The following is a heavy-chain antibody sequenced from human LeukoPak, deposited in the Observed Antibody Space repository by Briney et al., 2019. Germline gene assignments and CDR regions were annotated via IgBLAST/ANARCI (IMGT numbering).Heavy chain of an antibody. Sequence: SETLSLTCAVYGGSFSGYYWSWIRQPPGKGLEWIGYIHYSGSTNYNPSLKSRVTMSVDTSKNQFSLKLSSVTAADTAVYYCSRGYSSGWWGGFDPWGQGTLVTVSS. CDR1: GGSFSGYY. CDR2: IHYSGST. D-gene: IGHD6-19*01. V-gene: IGHV4-59*08. J-gene: IGHJ5*02. CDR3: SRGYSSGWWGGFDP.